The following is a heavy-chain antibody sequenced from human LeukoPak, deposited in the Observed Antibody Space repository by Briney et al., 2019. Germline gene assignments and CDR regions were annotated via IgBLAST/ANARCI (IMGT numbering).Heavy chain of an antibody. Sequence: PGGSLRLSCVASVFTFSTYGMSWGRQAPGKGLGWGSTISGSVGSTYHADSVKGRFTISRDNSKNTLYLQMNLLRDEDTAVYYCAKRADGSSSYCPDYWGQGTLVTVSS. CDR1: VFTFSTYG. CDR2: ISGSVGST. V-gene: IGHV3-23*01. CDR3: AKRADGSSSYCPDY. D-gene: IGHD3-22*01. J-gene: IGHJ4*02.